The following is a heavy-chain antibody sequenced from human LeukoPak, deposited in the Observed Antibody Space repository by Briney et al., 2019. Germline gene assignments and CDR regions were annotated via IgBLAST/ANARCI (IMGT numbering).Heavy chain of an antibody. CDR3: ARARGRRVPAALLGY. Sequence: ASVKVSCKASGWAFTRYDINWVRQATGQGLEWMGWMNPNSGNTGYAQKFQGRVTMTRNTSISTAYMELSSLRSEDPAVYYCARARGRRVPAALLGYWGQGTLVTVSS. CDR2: MNPNSGNT. D-gene: IGHD2-2*01. J-gene: IGHJ4*02. V-gene: IGHV1-8*01. CDR1: GWAFTRYD.